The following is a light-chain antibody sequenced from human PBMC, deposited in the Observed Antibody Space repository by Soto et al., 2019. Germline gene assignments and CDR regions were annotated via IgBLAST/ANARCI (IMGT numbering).Light chain of an antibody. CDR2: SAS. Sequence: DIQLTQSPCVLSASVGYTFAITCRASQALSNYLAWYQQKPGKARDLLIYSASTLQSWVPSSFSGSGSETEFSLTISALQPEDFATYYCQQLSRHPLTFGGGTKVDIK. CDR3: QQLSRHPLT. CDR1: QALSNY. J-gene: IGKJ4*01. V-gene: IGKV1-9*01.